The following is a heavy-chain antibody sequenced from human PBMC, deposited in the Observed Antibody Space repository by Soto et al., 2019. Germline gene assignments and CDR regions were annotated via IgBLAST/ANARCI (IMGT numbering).Heavy chain of an antibody. D-gene: IGHD6-19*01. V-gene: IGHV4-4*07. Sequence: ETLSLTCTVSGGSISSYYWSWIRQPAGKGLEWIGRIYTSGSTNYNPSLKSRVTMSVDTSKNQFSLKLSSVTAADTAVYYCARSVTGPIAVAGTGAFDIWGHGTMVTVSS. CDR2: IYTSGST. J-gene: IGHJ3*02. CDR1: GGSISSYY. CDR3: ARSVTGPIAVAGTGAFDI.